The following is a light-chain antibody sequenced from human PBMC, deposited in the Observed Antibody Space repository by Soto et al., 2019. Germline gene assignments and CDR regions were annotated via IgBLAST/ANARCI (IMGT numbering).Light chain of an antibody. CDR2: DAS. CDR1: QSVSSY. Sequence: PGDRATLSFLVSQSVSSYLAWYQQKPGQAPRLLIYDASNRATGIPARFSGSGSGTDFTLTISSLEPEDFAVYYCQQRSNWPPITFGQGTRLEIK. J-gene: IGKJ5*01. CDR3: QQRSNWPPIT. V-gene: IGKV3-11*01.